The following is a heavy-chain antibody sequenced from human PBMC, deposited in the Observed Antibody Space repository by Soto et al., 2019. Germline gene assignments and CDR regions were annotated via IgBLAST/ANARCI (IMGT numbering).Heavy chain of an antibody. J-gene: IGHJ6*02. D-gene: IGHD6-13*01. CDR3: ARDGSSWYDYYYAMDV. CDR1: GGTFSSYT. Sequence: QVQLVQSGAEVKKPGSSVKVSCKASGGTFSSYTISWVRQAPGQGLEWMGRIIPILGIANYAQKFQGRVTITADKSTSTAYMELSSLRSEDTAVYYCARDGSSWYDYYYAMDVWGQGTTVTVSS. V-gene: IGHV1-69*08. CDR2: IIPILGIA.